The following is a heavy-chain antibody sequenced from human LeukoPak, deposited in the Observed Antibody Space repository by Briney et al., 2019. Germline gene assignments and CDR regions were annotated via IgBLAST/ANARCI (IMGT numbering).Heavy chain of an antibody. Sequence: GASVKVSCKASGFTFTSSAVQWVRQARGQRLEWIGWIVVGSGNTNYAQKFQERVTITRDMSTGTAYMELSSLRSEDTAVYYCARDPYYYDSSGYDGAVPHDYWGQGTLVTVSS. CDR3: ARDPYYYDSSGYDGAVPHDY. CDR1: GFTFTSSA. V-gene: IGHV1-58*01. D-gene: IGHD3-22*01. J-gene: IGHJ4*02. CDR2: IVVGSGNT.